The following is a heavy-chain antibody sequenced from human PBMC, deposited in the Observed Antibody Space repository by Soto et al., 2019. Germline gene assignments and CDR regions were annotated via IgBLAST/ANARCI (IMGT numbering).Heavy chain of an antibody. V-gene: IGHV3-66*01. CDR1: GFTVSSKY. Sequence: EVQLVESWGGLVQPGGSLRLSCAASGFTVSSKYMTWVRQAPGKGLEWVSLIQSGGTTYYADSVKGRFTISRDTSENTLQLQMDSLRVEDTAVYYCARDDVLCDGGRCYGIPLDVWGKGNKVTVSS. CDR3: ARDDVLCDGGRCYGIPLDV. CDR2: IQSGGTT. D-gene: IGHD2-15*01. J-gene: IGHJ6*04.